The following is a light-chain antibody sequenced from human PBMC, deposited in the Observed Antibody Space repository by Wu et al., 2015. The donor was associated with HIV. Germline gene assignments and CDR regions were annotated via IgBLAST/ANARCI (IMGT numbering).Light chain of an antibody. J-gene: IGKJ5*01. Sequence: EIVLTQSPATLSLSPGDRATLSCRASQSIGNYLAWYQQKPGQTPRLLFFDASNRATGIPPRFSGRGSETDFTLTISSLESEDFALYYCQYRTTFGQGTRLEI. V-gene: IGKV3-11*01. CDR2: DAS. CDR3: QYRTT. CDR1: QSIGNY.